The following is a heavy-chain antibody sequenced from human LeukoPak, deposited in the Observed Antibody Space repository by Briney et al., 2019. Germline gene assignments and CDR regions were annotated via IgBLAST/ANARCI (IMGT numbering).Heavy chain of an antibody. J-gene: IGHJ6*02. CDR1: GFTFSSYS. Sequence: PGGSLRLSCAAAGFTFSSYSMNWVRQAPGKGLEWVSSISSNSTYIFYADSVKGRFTISRENANNSLYVQMDSMTADYTAVYYCARERVNSLGYGMDVWGRGTTVTV. CDR3: ARERVNSLGYGMDV. CDR2: ISSNSTYI. V-gene: IGHV3-21*01. D-gene: IGHD5-18*01.